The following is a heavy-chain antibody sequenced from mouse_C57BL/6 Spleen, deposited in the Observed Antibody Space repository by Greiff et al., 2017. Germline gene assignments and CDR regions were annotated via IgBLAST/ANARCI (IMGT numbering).Heavy chain of an antibody. V-gene: IGHV5-16*01. Sequence: DVKLVESEGGLVQPGSSMKLSCTASGFTFSDYYMAWVRQVPEKGLEWVANINYDGSSTYYLDSLKSRFIISRDNAKNILYLQMSSLKSEDTATYYCARESDTTVVATGFDYWGQGTT. CDR3: ARESDTTVVATGFDY. J-gene: IGHJ2*01. CDR1: GFTFSDYY. CDR2: INYDGSST. D-gene: IGHD1-1*01.